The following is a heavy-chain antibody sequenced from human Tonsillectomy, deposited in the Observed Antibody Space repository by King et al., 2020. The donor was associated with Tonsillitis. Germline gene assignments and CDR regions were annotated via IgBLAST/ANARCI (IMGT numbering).Heavy chain of an antibody. Sequence: VQLVESGGGLVQPGGSLRLSCAASGFTFSIYAMSWVRQAPGKGLEWVSAISGSGSRTYYADSVKGRFTVSRDSSKNTLYLQMNSLRAEDTAVYYCARDRGSSHDYGEYYYAMDVWGQGTTVTVSS. J-gene: IGHJ6*02. V-gene: IGHV3-23*04. CDR1: GFTFSIYA. CDR2: ISGSGSRT. D-gene: IGHD4-17*01. CDR3: ARDRGSSHDYGEYYYAMDV.